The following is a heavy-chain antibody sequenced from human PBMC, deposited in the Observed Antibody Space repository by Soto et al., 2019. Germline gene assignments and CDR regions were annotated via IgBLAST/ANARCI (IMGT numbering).Heavy chain of an antibody. CDR2: IGTAGDT. CDR3: ARDGQYYGMDV. V-gene: IGHV3-13*01. CDR1: GFTFSSYD. J-gene: IGHJ6*02. Sequence: GGSLRLSCAASGFTFSSYDMHWVRQATGKGLEWVSAIGTAGDTCYPGSVKGRFTISRENAKNSLYLQMNSLRAGDTAVYYCARDGQYYGMDVWGQGTTVTVSS.